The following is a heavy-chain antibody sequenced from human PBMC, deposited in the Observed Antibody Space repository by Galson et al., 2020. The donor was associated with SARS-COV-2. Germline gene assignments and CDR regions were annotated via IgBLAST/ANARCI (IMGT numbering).Heavy chain of an antibody. CDR3: VRDTGGWLDP. Sequence: GGSLRLSCAASGFTFSGYWMHWVRQPPGKGLMWVSRINTDGSSTRYADSVKGRFTISRDNAKNTLNLQMNNLRAEDTSVYYCVRDTGGWLDPWGPGTLVTVSS. J-gene: IGHJ5*02. CDR2: INTDGSST. V-gene: IGHV3-74*01. CDR1: GFTFSGYW. D-gene: IGHD3-16*01.